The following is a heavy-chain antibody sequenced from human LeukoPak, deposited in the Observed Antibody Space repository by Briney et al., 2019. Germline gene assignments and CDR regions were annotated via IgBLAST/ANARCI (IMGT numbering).Heavy chain of an antibody. J-gene: IGHJ3*02. CDR1: GFTFNSYS. CDR3: AGRFWSDAFDI. CDR2: ISSSSSYI. Sequence: GGSLRLSCAASGFTFNSYSMNWVRQAPGKGLEWVSSISSSSSYIYYADSVKGRFTIFRDNAKSSLYLQMNSLRAEDTAVYYCAGRFWSDAFDIWGQGTMVTVSS. V-gene: IGHV3-21*01. D-gene: IGHD3-3*01.